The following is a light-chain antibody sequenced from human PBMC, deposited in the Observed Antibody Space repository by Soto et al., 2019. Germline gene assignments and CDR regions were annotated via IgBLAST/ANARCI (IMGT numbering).Light chain of an antibody. CDR2: DAS. CDR3: QQYNSYSGFT. CDR1: QSISSW. V-gene: IGKV1-5*01. J-gene: IGKJ3*01. Sequence: DIQMTQSPSTLSASVGDRVTITCRASQSISSWLAWYQQKPGKAPKLLIYDASSLESGVPSRFSGSGSGTEFALTIRSLQLDDFATYYCQQYNSYSGFTSGPGTKVDVK.